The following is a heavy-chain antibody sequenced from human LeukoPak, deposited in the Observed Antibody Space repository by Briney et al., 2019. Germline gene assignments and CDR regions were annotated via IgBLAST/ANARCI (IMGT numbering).Heavy chain of an antibody. CDR3: AVYDFDY. CDR1: GFTFDDYA. J-gene: IGHJ4*02. Sequence: PGGSLRLSCAASGFTFDDYAMHWVRQAPGKGLEWVSGISWNSGSIGYADSVKGRFTISRDNAKNSLYLQMNSLRAEDTALYYCAVYDFDYWGQGTLVTVSS. V-gene: IGHV3-9*01. CDR2: ISWNSGSI. D-gene: IGHD3-3*01.